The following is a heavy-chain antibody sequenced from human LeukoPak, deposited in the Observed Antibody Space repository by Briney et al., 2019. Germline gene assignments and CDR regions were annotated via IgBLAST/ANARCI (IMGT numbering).Heavy chain of an antibody. V-gene: IGHV1-18*01. Sequence: ASVKVSCKASGYTFTSYGIGWVRQAPGQGLEWMGWINGYNGVTKYAEKVQDRVTIIKDTATSTASMELRNLTSDDTAVYYCSRGRRRGTHYGMGVWGQGTSVTVSS. CDR3: SRGRRRGTHYGMGV. CDR1: GYTFTSYG. CDR2: INGYNGVT. J-gene: IGHJ6*02. D-gene: IGHD1-1*01.